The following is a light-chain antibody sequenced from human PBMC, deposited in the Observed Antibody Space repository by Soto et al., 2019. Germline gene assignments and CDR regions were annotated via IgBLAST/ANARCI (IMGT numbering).Light chain of an antibody. J-gene: IGLJ2*01. CDR3: SSYTSSSTLVV. V-gene: IGLV2-14*01. CDR1: SSDVGGYNY. CDR2: DVS. Sequence: QSALTQPASVSGFPGQSITISCTGTSSDVGGYNYVSWYQQHPGKAPKLMIYDVSNRPSGVSNRFSGSKSGNTASLTISGLQAEDEADYYCSSYTSSSTLVVFGGGPQLTVL.